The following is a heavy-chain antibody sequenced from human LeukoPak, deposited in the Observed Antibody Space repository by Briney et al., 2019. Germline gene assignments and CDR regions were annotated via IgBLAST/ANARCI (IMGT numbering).Heavy chain of an antibody. CDR3: ARTVVPAATIHYYMDV. D-gene: IGHD2-2*01. J-gene: IGHJ6*03. Sequence: GGSLRLSCTGSGFTFGHYALAWVRQAPGKGLEWLGFIRSQAYGGTIEYAASVKGRFSISRDNSKSIADLQINSLKTEDTAVYYCARTVVPAATIHYYMDVWGKGTTVTVSS. CDR1: GFTFGHYA. V-gene: IGHV3-49*04. CDR2: IRSQAYGGTI.